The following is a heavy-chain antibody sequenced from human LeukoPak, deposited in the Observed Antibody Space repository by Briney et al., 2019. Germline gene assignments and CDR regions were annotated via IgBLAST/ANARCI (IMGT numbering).Heavy chain of an antibody. V-gene: IGHV4-4*07. D-gene: IGHD3-22*01. Sequence: PSETLSLTXTVSGGSISSFYWSCIRQPAGKGLEWIGRIYSSGSTNYNPSLKSRVTMSVDTSKNQFSLKLSSVTAADTAVYYCARGGDDSSAYFDYWGQGTLVTVSS. CDR3: ARGGDDSSAYFDY. CDR1: GGSISSFY. J-gene: IGHJ4*02. CDR2: IYSSGST.